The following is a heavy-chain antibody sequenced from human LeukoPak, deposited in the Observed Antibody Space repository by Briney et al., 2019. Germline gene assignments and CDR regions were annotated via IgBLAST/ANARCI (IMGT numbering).Heavy chain of an antibody. V-gene: IGHV3-11*01. CDR2: ISSSGSTI. CDR3: AKVERCDSSGPFDY. J-gene: IGHJ4*02. D-gene: IGHD3-22*01. CDR1: GFTFSDYY. Sequence: GGSLRLSCAASGFTFSDYYISWIRQAPGKGLEWVSYISSSGSTIYYADSVKGRFTISRDNAKNSLYLQMNSLRAEDTAVYYCAKVERCDSSGPFDYWGQGTLVTVSS.